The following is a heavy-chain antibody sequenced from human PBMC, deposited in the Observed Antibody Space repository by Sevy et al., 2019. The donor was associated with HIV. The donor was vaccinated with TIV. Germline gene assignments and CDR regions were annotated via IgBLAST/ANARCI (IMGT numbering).Heavy chain of an antibody. CDR3: EGENAWGRGYS. V-gene: IGHV4-59*08. CDR2: ISYNGHI. Sequence: ETLSLTCTVSGGSITSLYWNWIRQPPGKGLEWIANISYNGHINYNPSLKSRVTLSLDTSKNQFSLRLSSVTAADTAMYYCEGENAWGRGYSWGQGTLVTVSS. D-gene: IGHD1-26*01. J-gene: IGHJ4*02. CDR1: GGSITSLY.